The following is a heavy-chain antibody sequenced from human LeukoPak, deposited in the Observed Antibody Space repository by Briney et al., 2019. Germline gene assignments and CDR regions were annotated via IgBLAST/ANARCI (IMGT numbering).Heavy chain of an antibody. D-gene: IGHD6-19*01. Sequence: PGGSLRLSCAASGFTFSKYWMLWVRQAPGKGLESVSLINTDGTVTTHADSVKGRFTVSRDNADNTMFLQMNSVRDEDTAVYYCATKQWLAPPPDSWGQGTPVTVSS. CDR2: INTDGTVT. J-gene: IGHJ4*02. V-gene: IGHV3-74*01. CDR3: ATKQWLAPPPDS. CDR1: GFTFSKYW.